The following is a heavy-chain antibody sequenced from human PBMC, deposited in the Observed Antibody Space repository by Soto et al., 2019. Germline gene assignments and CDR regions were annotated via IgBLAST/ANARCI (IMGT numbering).Heavy chain of an antibody. CDR1: GFIFGNYN. V-gene: IGHV3-48*02. CDR2: IDIGSGTI. CDR3: VRDGLRGYDMDV. D-gene: IGHD6-25*01. Sequence: EVQLVESGGGSVQPGGSLRLSCIASGFIFGNYNMAWVRQAPGRGLEWVSSIDIGSGTIHYADSVKGRCTISRDNGQNSLYLQTISRGDVDMAIYYGVRDGLRGYDMDVSGQGT. J-gene: IGHJ6*01.